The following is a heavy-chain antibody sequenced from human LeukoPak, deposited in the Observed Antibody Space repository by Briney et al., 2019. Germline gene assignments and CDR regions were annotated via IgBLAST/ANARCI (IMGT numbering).Heavy chain of an antibody. D-gene: IGHD6-13*01. J-gene: IGHJ4*02. CDR1: GGSISSYY. CDR3: ARRFSSSWYDYFDY. V-gene: IGHV4-59*01. CDR2: IYYSGST. Sequence: SETLSLTCTVSGGSISSYYWSWVRQPPGNGLEWFGYIYYSGSTNYNPSLKSRVTISVDTSKNQFSLKLSSVTAADTAVYYCARRFSSSWYDYFDYWGQGTLVTVSS.